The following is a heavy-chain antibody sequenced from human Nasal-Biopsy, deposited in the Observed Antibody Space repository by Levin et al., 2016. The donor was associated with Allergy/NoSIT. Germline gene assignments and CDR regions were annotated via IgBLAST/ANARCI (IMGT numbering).Heavy chain of an antibody. V-gene: IGHV2-5*02. CDR2: IYWDDVK. CDR1: DFSVSSVGVG. D-gene: IGHD3-22*01. J-gene: IGHJ4*02. Sequence: SGPTLVKPTQTLTLTCTFSDFSVSSVGVGVGWIRQSPGKALEWLALIYWDDVKRYSPSLKSRLTITKDNSKNQVVLTMTDMDPVDTATYYCAHSPDSSDYYYPHFDYWGQGSLVTVSS. CDR3: AHSPDSSDYYYPHFDY.